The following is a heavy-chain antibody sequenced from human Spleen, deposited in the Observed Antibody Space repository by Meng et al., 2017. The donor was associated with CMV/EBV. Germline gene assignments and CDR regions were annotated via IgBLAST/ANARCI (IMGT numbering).Heavy chain of an antibody. Sequence: GGSLRLSCAASGFTFSSYSMNWVRQAPGKGLEWVSYISSSSTIYYADSVKGRFTISRDNAKNSLYLQMNSLRAEDTAVYFCARDQRDSSSPAHDYWGQGTLVTVSS. CDR2: ISSSSTI. CDR3: ARDQRDSSSPAHDY. J-gene: IGHJ4*02. CDR1: GFTFSSYS. D-gene: IGHD6-13*01. V-gene: IGHV3-48*04.